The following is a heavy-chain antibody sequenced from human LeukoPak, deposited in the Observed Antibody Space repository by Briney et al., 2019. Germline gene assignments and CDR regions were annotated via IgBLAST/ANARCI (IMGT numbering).Heavy chain of an antibody. CDR2: IDPSNSYT. J-gene: IGHJ5*02. Sequence: GESLRISCKTSGYTFTAYWISWVRRMPGKGLECMGRIDPSNSYTNLSPSFEGHVTISADRSTSTAYLQWSSLQASDTAIYYCARSPGSSILEWFDPWGRGTLVTVSS. CDR1: GYTFTAYW. V-gene: IGHV5-10-1*01. CDR3: ARSPGSSILEWFDP. D-gene: IGHD3-3*01.